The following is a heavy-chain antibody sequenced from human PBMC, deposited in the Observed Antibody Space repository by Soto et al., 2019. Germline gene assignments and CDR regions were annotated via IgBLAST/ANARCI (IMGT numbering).Heavy chain of an antibody. V-gene: IGHV1-3*01. CDR2: INAGNGNT. CDR1: GDTLNSYS. J-gene: IGHJ4*02. Sequence: GTSVKASSKASGDTLNSYSMYWVRQDPGQRLEWMGWINAGNGNTKYSQKFQGRVTITRDTSASTAYMELSSLRSEDTAVYYCARDVGGWPYYFDYWGQGTLVTVSS. D-gene: IGHD6-19*01. CDR3: ARDVGGWPYYFDY.